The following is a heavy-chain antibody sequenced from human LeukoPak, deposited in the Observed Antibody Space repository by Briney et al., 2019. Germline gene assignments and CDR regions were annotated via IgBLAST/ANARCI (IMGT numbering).Heavy chain of an antibody. V-gene: IGHV3-23*01. CDR2: ISGSGGST. J-gene: IGHJ4*02. CDR1: GFTVSSNY. D-gene: IGHD4-17*01. Sequence: SGGSLRLSCAASGFTVSSNYMSWVRQAPGKGLEWVSAISGSGGSTYYADSVKGRFTISRDNSKNTLYLQMNSLRAEDTAVYYCASSPTVTTDRYFDYWGQGTLVTVSS. CDR3: ASSPTVTTDRYFDY.